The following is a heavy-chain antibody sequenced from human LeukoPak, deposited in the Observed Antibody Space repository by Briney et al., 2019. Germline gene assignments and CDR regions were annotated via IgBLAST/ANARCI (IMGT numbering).Heavy chain of an antibody. D-gene: IGHD6-19*01. Sequence: GGSLRLSCAASGFTFSSYGMHWVRQAPGKGLEWVAVISYDGSNKYYADSVKGRFTISRDNSKNTLYLQMNSLRAEDTAVYYCAKVGRPPVAGPTDYWGQGTLVTVSS. V-gene: IGHV3-30*18. CDR3: AKVGRPPVAGPTDY. CDR1: GFTFSSYG. CDR2: ISYDGSNK. J-gene: IGHJ4*02.